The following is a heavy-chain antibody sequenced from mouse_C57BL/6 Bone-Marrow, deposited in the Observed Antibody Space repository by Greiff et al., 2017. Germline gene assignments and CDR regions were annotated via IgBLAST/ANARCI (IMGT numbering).Heavy chain of an antibody. V-gene: IGHV5-4*01. CDR1: GFTFSSYA. J-gene: IGHJ2*01. CDR3: ARDRRAYYSDWSYFDY. CDR2: IIDGGSYT. Sequence: EVQRVESGGGLVKPGASLKLSCAASGFTFSSYAMSWVRQTPEKRLEWVATIIDGGSYTYYPDNVKGRFTISRDNAKNNLYLQMSHLQSEDTAMYYCARDRRAYYSDWSYFDYWGQGTTLTVSS. D-gene: IGHD2-12*01.